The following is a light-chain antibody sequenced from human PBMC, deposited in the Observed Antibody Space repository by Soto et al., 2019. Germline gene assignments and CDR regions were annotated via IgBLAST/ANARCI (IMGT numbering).Light chain of an antibody. V-gene: IGLV2-14*01. CDR3: SSYTRSTTLVV. J-gene: IGLJ2*01. CDR1: SSDVGAYNY. Sequence: QSALTQPASVSGSPGQSITISCTGTSSDVGAYNYVSWYQQHPGKAPKLMIYDVTNRPSGVSSRFSGSKSGNTASLTISGLQDDDEDDYYCSSYTRSTTLVVFGGGTKGTVL. CDR2: DVT.